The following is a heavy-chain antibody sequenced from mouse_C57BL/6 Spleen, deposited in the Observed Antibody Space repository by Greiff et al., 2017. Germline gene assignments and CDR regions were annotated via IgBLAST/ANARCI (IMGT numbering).Heavy chain of an antibody. D-gene: IGHD2-2*01. CDR3: ASGYDYAMDY. CDR1: GYSITSGYY. V-gene: IGHV3-6*01. J-gene: IGHJ4*01. CDR2: ISYDGSN. Sequence: EVKLVESGPGLVKPSQSLSLTCSVTGYSITSGYYWNWIRQFPGNKLEWMGYISYDGSNNYNPSLKNRISITRDTSKNQFFLKLNSVTTEDTATEYCASGYDYAMDYWGQGTSVTVSS.